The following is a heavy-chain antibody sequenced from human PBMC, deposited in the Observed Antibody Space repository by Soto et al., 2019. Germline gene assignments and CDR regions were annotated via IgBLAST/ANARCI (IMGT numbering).Heavy chain of an antibody. CDR3: ARDGGSSSPWGDY. J-gene: IGHJ4*02. D-gene: IGHD6-6*01. V-gene: IGHV3-33*01. CDR2: IWYDGSNK. CDR1: GFTFSSYG. Sequence: QVQLVESGGGVVQPGRSLRLSCAASGFTFSSYGMHWVRQAPGKGLEWVAVIWYDGSNKYYADSVKGRFTIPRDNSKNTLYLQMNSLRAEDTAVYYCARDGGSSSPWGDYWGQGTLVTVSS.